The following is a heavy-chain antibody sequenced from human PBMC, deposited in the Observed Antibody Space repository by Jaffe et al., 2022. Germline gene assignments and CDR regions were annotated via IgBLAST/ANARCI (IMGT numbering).Heavy chain of an antibody. D-gene: IGHD3-10*01. Sequence: EVQLVESGGGLVQPGGSLRLSCAASGFTVSSNYMSWVRQAPGKGLEWVSVIYSGGSTYYADSVKGRFTISRDNSKNTLYLQMNSLRAEDTAVYYCEGWGYNGSGSYYGSPAYYYYMDVWGKGTTVTVSS. CDR1: GFTVSSNY. V-gene: IGHV3-66*02. J-gene: IGHJ6*03. CDR2: IYSGGST. CDR3: EGWGYNGSGSYYGSPAYYYYMDV.